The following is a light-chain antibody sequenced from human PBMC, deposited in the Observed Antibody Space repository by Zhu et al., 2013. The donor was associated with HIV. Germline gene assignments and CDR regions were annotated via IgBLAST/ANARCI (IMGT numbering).Light chain of an antibody. CDR2: GAS. CDR1: QSVSSSY. J-gene: IGKJ2*04. Sequence: EIVLTQSPGTLSLSPGERATLSCRASQSVSSSYLAWYQQKPGQAPRLLIYGASTRATDIPDRFSGSGSGTDFTLTISRLEPEDFAVYYCQQYVTSPCSFGQGTKLEI. CDR3: QQYVTSPCS. V-gene: IGKV3-20*01.